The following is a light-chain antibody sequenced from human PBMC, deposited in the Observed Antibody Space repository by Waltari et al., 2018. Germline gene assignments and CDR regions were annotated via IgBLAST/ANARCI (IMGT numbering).Light chain of an antibody. Sequence: EIVLTQSPATLSLSPGERAVLSCRASQSFNNYLAWYQQKPGQAPRLLINDASTRATGIAARFSGSGSGTDFTLTISSLEPEDSAVYYCQERSDWRGLTFGPGTKVDIK. CDR2: DAS. CDR1: QSFNNY. V-gene: IGKV3-11*01. CDR3: QERSDWRGLT. J-gene: IGKJ3*01.